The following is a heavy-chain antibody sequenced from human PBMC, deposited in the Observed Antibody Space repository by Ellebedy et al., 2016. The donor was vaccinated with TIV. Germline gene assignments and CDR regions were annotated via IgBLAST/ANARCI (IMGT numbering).Heavy chain of an antibody. Sequence: ASVKVSCKGSGYTFTNYWISWVRQMPGKGLEWMGRIDPSDSYTNYSPSFQGHVTISADKSISTAYLQWGSLKASDTAMYYCARHRLAAAANDAFDIWGQGTMVTVSS. D-gene: IGHD6-13*01. CDR3: ARHRLAAAANDAFDI. J-gene: IGHJ3*02. CDR1: GYTFTNYW. CDR2: IDPSDSYT. V-gene: IGHV5-10-1*01.